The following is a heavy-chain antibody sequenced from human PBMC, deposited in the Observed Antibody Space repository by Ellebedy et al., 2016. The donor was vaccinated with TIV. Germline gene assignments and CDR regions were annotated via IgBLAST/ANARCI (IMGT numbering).Heavy chain of an antibody. J-gene: IGHJ4*02. Sequence: GESLKISCAASGSTFSGSAMHWVRQASGKGLEWVGRIRSKANSYATEYTASVNGRFTISRDDSKNTAYLQMNSLETGDTAVYYCAITYYYDSSGYTIDYWGQGTLVTVTS. CDR2: IRSKANSYAT. CDR1: GSTFSGSA. V-gene: IGHV3-73*01. D-gene: IGHD3-22*01. CDR3: AITYYYDSSGYTIDY.